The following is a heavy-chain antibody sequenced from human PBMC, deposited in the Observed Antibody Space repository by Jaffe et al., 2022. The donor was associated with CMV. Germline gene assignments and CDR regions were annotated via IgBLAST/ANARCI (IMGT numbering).Heavy chain of an antibody. D-gene: IGHD1-1*01. CDR3: AREDWNDVLGSYYYFDY. V-gene: IGHV1-69*09. CDR2: IIPILGIA. Sequence: QVQLVQSGAEVKKPGSSVKVSCKASGGTFSSYAISWVRQAPGQGLEWMGRIIPILGIANYAQKFQGRVTITADKSTSTAYMELSSLRSEDTAVYYCAREDWNDVLGSYYYFDYWGQGTLVTVSS. CDR1: GGTFSSYA. J-gene: IGHJ4*02.